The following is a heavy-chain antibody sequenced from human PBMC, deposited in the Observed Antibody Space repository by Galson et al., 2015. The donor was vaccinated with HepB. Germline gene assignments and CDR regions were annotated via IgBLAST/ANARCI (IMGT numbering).Heavy chain of an antibody. CDR3: ATTAKSAFDI. Sequence: SLRLSCAGSTFTFTTAWMSWVRQAPGKGLEWVGRIKSRSDGGTTDYAAPVQGRFTLSRDDSASTLYLQMSSLKIEDTAVYYCATTAKSAFDIWGQGTLVTVSS. J-gene: IGHJ3*02. D-gene: IGHD4-17*01. CDR2: IKSRSDGGTT. CDR1: TFTFTTAW. V-gene: IGHV3-15*01.